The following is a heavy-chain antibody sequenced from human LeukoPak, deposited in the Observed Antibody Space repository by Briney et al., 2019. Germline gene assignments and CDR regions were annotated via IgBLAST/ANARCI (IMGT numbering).Heavy chain of an antibody. CDR3: ARAPSKTAMDGYYFDY. J-gene: IGHJ4*02. D-gene: IGHD5-18*01. CDR2: TYYRSKWYN. V-gene: IGHV6-1*01. CDR1: GDSVSSNSAA. Sequence: SQTLSLTCAISGDSVSSNSAAWNWIRQSPSRGLEWLGRTYYRSKWYNDYAVSMKSRITINPDTSKNQFSLQLNSVTPEDTAVYYCARAPSKTAMDGYYFDYWGQGTLVTVSS.